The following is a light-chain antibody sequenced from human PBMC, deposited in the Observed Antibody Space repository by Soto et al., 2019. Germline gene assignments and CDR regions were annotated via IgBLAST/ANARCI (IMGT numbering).Light chain of an antibody. CDR2: GNN. Sequence: QPVLTQPPSVSGAPGQRVTISCTGSSSNIGAGYDVKWYQQLPGRAPKLLIYGNNKRPSGVPDRFSGSKSGTSASLAITGLQADDEADYYCQSYDSSLSGLYVFGIGTKVTVL. V-gene: IGLV1-40*01. CDR3: QSYDSSLSGLYV. J-gene: IGLJ1*01. CDR1: SSNIGAGYD.